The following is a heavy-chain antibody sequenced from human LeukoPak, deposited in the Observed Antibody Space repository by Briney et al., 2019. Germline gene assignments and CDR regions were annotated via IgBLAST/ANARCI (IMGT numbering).Heavy chain of an antibody. V-gene: IGHV1-8*01. CDR1: GYTFTSYD. CDR2: MNPNSGNT. J-gene: IGHJ6*03. CDR3: ARGRLVRIPIFGVVTEYYYYYMDV. Sequence: ASVKVSCKASGYTFTSYDINWVRQATGQGLEWMGWMNPNSGNTGYAQKFQGRVTMTRNTSISTAYMELSSLRSEDTAVYYCARGRLVRIPIFGVVTEYYYYYMDVSGKGTTVTVSS. D-gene: IGHD3-3*01.